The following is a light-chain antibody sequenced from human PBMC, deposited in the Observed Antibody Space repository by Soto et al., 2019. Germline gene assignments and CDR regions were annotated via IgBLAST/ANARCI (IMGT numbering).Light chain of an antibody. Sequence: EIVLTQSPATLYLSPGERATLSCRASQSVSSYLAWYPQKPGQAPRRLIYDASNRATGIPARFSGSGSGTDFTLTISSLEPEDFAVYYCQQRSNWPRTFGQGTKVEIK. CDR3: QQRSNWPRT. V-gene: IGKV3-11*01. CDR1: QSVSSY. CDR2: DAS. J-gene: IGKJ1*01.